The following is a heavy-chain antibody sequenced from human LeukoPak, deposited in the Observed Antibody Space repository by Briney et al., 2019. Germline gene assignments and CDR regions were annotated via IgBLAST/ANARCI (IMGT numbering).Heavy chain of an antibody. D-gene: IGHD6-13*01. CDR1: GGSFSGYY. CDR3: ARHSSSWYLWWFDP. V-gene: IGHV4-34*01. CDR2: INHSGST. J-gene: IGHJ5*02. Sequence: KSSETLSLTCAVYGGSFSGYYWSWIRQPPGKGLEWIGEINHSGSTNYNPSLKSRVTISVDTSKNQFSLKLSSVTAADTAVYYCARHSSSWYLWWFDPWGQGTLVTVSS.